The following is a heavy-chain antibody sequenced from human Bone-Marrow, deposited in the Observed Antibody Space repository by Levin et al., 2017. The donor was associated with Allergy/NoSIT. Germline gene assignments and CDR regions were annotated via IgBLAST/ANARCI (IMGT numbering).Heavy chain of an antibody. CDR1: GFTFSSYS. CDR2: ISSSSSTI. J-gene: IGHJ4*02. Sequence: GESLKISCAASGFTFSSYSMNWVRQAPGKGLEWVSYISSSSSTIYYADSVKGRFTISRDNAKNSLYLQMNSLRAEDTAVYYCARGCSSTSCYSRGIQRVYSGQIGVDYWGQGTLVTVSS. CDR3: ARGCSSTSCYSRGIQRVYSGQIGVDY. D-gene: IGHD2-2*02. V-gene: IGHV3-48*01.